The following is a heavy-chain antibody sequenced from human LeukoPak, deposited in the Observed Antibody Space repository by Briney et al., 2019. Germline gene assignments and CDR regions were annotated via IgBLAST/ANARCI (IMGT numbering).Heavy chain of an antibody. J-gene: IGHJ5*02. CDR3: AKPPGYRTGGICYSNWFDP. CDR2: ISGGGGDT. D-gene: IGHD2-8*02. CDR1: GFTFNNYA. Sequence: GGSLRLSCAASGFTFNNYAMTRVRQAPGKGLEWVSTISGGGGDTYYADSVKGRFTISRDNSRDTLYLQMNSLRADDAAVYYCAKPPGYRTGGICYSNWFDPWGQGTLVTVSS. V-gene: IGHV3-23*01.